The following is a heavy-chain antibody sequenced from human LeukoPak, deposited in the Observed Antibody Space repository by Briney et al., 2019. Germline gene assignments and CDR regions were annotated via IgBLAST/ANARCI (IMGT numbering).Heavy chain of an antibody. Sequence: GGSLRLSCAASGFTFSSYGITWVRQAPGKGLEWVSTISATGGSTYYADSVKGRFTISRDNSKDTLYLQMNSLRAEDTAVYYCAKGGYSSGWRNYFDYWGQGTLVTVSS. D-gene: IGHD6-19*01. J-gene: IGHJ4*02. CDR1: GFTFSSYG. CDR2: ISATGGST. V-gene: IGHV3-23*01. CDR3: AKGGYSSGWRNYFDY.